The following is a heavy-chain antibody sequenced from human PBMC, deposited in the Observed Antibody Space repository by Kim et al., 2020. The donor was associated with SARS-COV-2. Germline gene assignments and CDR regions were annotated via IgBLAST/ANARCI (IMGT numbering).Heavy chain of an antibody. CDR2: ISGSGGST. CDR1: GFTFSSYA. Sequence: GGSLRLSCAASGFTFSSYAMSWVRQAQGKGLEWVSAISGSGGSTYYADSVKGRFTISRDNSKNTLYLQMNSLRGEDTAVYYCAKRDFQPLVSPNVYYYYYGVGVWGPRATVSAS. J-gene: IGHJ6*02. D-gene: IGHD6-13*01. V-gene: IGHV3-23*01. CDR3: AKRDFQPLVSPNVYYYYYGVGV.